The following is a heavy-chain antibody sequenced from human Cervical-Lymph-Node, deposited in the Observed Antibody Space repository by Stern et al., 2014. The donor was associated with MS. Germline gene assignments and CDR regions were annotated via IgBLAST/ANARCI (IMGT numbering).Heavy chain of an antibody. CDR3: ARADGTITSDY. CDR2: IWYDGSNK. D-gene: IGHD4-11*01. Sequence: VQLVESGGGVVQPGRSLRLSCAASGFPFRSYGMHWVRQAPGKGLEWVAVIWYDGSNKYYAASVKGRFTISRDNSRNTLYLQMNSLRADDTAVYYCARADGTITSDYWGQGTLVTVSS. J-gene: IGHJ4*02. CDR1: GFPFRSYG. V-gene: IGHV3-33*01.